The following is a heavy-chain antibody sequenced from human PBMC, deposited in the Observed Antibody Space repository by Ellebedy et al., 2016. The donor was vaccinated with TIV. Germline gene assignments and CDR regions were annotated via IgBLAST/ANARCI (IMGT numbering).Heavy chain of an antibody. Sequence: GESLKISCAASGFTFSNYWMHWVRQAPGKGLVWVSRIYNDGSSTSYADSVEGRFTISRDNPKNTVYLQMNSLRVEETAVYYCVRDGSYDYGDYWGQGTVVTVSS. CDR1: GFTFSNYW. CDR3: VRDGSYDYGDY. J-gene: IGHJ4*02. CDR2: IYNDGSST. D-gene: IGHD3-16*01. V-gene: IGHV3-74*01.